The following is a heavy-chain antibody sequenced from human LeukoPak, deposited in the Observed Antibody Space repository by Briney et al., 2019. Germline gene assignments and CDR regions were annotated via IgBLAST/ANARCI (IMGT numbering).Heavy chain of an antibody. CDR2: ISGSGGST. D-gene: IGHD1-26*01. CDR3: AKEVGYFDY. Sequence: GGSLRLSCAASGFSLSSFEMNWVRQAPGKGLEWVSAISGSGGSTYYADSVKGRFTISRDNSKNTLYLQMNSLRAEDTAVYYCAKEVGYFDYWGQGTLVTVSS. J-gene: IGHJ4*02. CDR1: GFSLSSFE. V-gene: IGHV3-23*01.